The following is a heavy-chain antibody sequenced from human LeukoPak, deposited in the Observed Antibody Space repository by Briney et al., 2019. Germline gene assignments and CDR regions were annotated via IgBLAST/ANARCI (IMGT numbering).Heavy chain of an antibody. CDR2: IYYSGST. J-gene: IGHJ5*02. CDR1: GGSISSSSYY. CDR3: ARRRSGSSGYDSVNWFDP. Sequence: SETLTLTCTVSGGSISSSSYYWGWIRQPPGKGLEWIGSIYYSGSTYYNPSLKSRVTISVDTSKNQFSLKLSSVTAADTAVYYCARRRSGSSGYDSVNWFDPWGQGTLVTVSS. V-gene: IGHV4-39*01. D-gene: IGHD3-22*01.